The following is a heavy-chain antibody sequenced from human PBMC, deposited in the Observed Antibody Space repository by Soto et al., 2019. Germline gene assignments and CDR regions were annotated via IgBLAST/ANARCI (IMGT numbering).Heavy chain of an antibody. CDR1: GFSLSTSGVG. J-gene: IGHJ6*02. V-gene: IGHV2-5*02. CDR3: IQSRGGGDCLQSYASNYYDGMDV. D-gene: IGHD2-21*02. CDR2: IYWDDDK. Sequence: QITLKESGPALVKPTQTLTLTCTFSGFSLSTSGVGVGWIRQPPGKALEWLALIYWDDDKRYSPSLRSRLTINKDTSNNLVVLTMTNMDHVDTGTFSCIQSRGGGDCLQSYASNYYDGMDVWGQGTTVTVSS.